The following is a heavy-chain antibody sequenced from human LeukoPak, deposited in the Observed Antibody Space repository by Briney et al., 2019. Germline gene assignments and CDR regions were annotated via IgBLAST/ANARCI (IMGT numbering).Heavy chain of an antibody. J-gene: IGHJ4*02. D-gene: IGHD2-21*02. CDR3: VREDTPATANY. Sequence: GGSLRLSCAASGFNFANHAMSWVRQTAGKGLEWVSAISGGGDIAYYADSVKGRFTISRDNSKDTLFLQMHSLRPGDTAVYYCVREDTPATANYWGQGTLVTISS. V-gene: IGHV3-23*01. CDR1: GFNFANHA. CDR2: ISGGGDIA.